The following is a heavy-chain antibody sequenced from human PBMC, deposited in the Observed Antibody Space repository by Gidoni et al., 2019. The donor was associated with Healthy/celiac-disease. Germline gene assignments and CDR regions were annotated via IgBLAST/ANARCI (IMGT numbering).Heavy chain of an antibody. CDR3: ARGRKSVVVPAAEYPL. CDR1: GYTFTGYY. V-gene: IGHV1-2*06. CDR2: INPNSGGT. J-gene: IGHJ4*02. Sequence: QVQLVQSGAEVKKPGASVKVSCKASGYTFTGYYMHWVRQAPGQGLEWMGRINPNSGGTNYAQKFQGRVTMTRDTSISTAYMELSRLRSDDTAVYYCARGRKSVVVPAAEYPLWGQGTLVTVSS. D-gene: IGHD2-2*01.